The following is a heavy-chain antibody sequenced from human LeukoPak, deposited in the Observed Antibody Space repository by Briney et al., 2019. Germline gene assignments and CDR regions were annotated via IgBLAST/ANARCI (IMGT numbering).Heavy chain of an antibody. CDR2: IKSKTDGGTT. J-gene: IGHJ4*02. D-gene: IGHD2-2*01. V-gene: IGHV3-15*01. CDR1: GFAFSNAW. Sequence: GALRLSCAASGFAFSNAWMSWVRRAPGKGREWVGRIKSKTDGGTTDYAAPVKGRFTISRDDSKNTLYLQMNSLKTEDTAVYYCTTGYCSSTSCYDRYFDYWGQGTLVTVSS. CDR3: TTGYCSSTSCYDRYFDY.